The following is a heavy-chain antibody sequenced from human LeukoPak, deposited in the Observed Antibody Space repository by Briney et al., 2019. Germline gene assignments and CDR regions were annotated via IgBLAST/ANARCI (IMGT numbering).Heavy chain of an antibody. V-gene: IGHV1-24*01. CDR2: FDPEDGET. Sequence: GASVKVSCKVSGYTLTELSMHWVRQAPGNGLEWMGRFDPEDGETIYAQKFQGRVTMTEDTSTDTAYMELSSLRSEDTAVYYCATASPWVYMDVWGKGTTVTVSS. CDR1: GYTLTELS. D-gene: IGHD1-26*01. CDR3: ATASPWVYMDV. J-gene: IGHJ6*03.